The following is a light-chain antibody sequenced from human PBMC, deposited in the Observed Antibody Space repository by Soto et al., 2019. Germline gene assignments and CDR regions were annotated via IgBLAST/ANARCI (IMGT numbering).Light chain of an antibody. CDR2: DVS. J-gene: IGLJ1*01. CDR1: SSHVDTYNY. Sequence: QSALTQPASVSGSPGQSITISCTGSSSHVDTYNYITWYQQLPGKAPKVIIYDVSNRPSGVSDRFSGSKSDNTASLTISGLLTEDEGDYYCSSYTSTTPFVFGTGTKVTVL. CDR3: SSYTSTTPFV. V-gene: IGLV2-14*01.